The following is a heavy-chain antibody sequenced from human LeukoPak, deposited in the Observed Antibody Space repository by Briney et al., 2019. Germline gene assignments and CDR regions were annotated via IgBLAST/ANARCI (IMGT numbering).Heavy chain of an antibody. CDR2: INSDGSGT. Sequence: PGGSLRLSCAASGFTFSTYWMHWVRQAPGEGLVWVSFINSDGSGTGYADCVKGRFTVSRDNAKNTLYLQMNSLRAEDTAVYYCSYGSGREGYMDVWGKGTTVTVSS. J-gene: IGHJ6*03. D-gene: IGHD3-10*01. V-gene: IGHV3-74*01. CDR1: GFTFSTYW. CDR3: SYGSGREGYMDV.